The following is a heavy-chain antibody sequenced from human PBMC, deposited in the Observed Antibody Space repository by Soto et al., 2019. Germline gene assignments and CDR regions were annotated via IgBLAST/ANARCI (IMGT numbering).Heavy chain of an antibody. V-gene: IGHV3-48*01. Sequence: GGSLRLSCAASGFTFSSYSMNWVRQAPGKGLEWVSYISSSSSTIYYADSVKGRFTISRDNAKNSLYLQMNSLRAEDTAVYYCARDSPRWSWWGQGTLVTVSS. CDR3: ARDSPRWSW. J-gene: IGHJ4*02. D-gene: IGHD3-3*01. CDR2: ISSSSSTI. CDR1: GFTFSSYS.